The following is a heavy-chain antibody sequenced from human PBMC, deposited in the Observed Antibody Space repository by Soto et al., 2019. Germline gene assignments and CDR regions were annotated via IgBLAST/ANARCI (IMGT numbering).Heavy chain of an antibody. V-gene: IGHV1-69*13. CDR2: IIPIVGTA. D-gene: IGHD2-2*02. CDR3: AREVPAAIRCDNWFDP. J-gene: IGHJ5*02. Sequence: SEKVSCKASGGTFSSYAISWVRQAPGQGLEWMGGIIPIVGTANYAQKFQGRVTITEDEAKSTAYMELSSLRSEDPAVYYCAREVPAAIRCDNWFDPWGQGTLVTVSS. CDR1: GGTFSSYA.